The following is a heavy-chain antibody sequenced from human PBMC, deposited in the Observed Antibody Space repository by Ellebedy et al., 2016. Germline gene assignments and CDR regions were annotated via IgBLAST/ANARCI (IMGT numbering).Heavy chain of an antibody. V-gene: IGHV3-7*04. D-gene: IGHD1-1*01. CDR2: IKQDGSEK. J-gene: IGHJ4*02. Sequence: GGSLRLXCAASGFTFSSYWMSWVRQAPGKGLEWVANIKQDGSEKYYVDSVKGRFTISRDNAKNSLYLQMNSLRAEDTAVYYCARDPPVPPFNSQLNYFDYWGQGTLVTVSS. CDR3: ARDPPVPPFNSQLNYFDY. CDR1: GFTFSSYW.